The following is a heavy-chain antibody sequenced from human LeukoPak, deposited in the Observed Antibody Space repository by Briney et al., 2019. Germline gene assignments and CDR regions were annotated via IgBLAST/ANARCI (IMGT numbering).Heavy chain of an antibody. CDR2: INHSGSS. J-gene: IGHJ5*02. Sequence: SETLSLTCAVYGGSFSAYYWTWIRQPPGKGLEWIGEINHSGSSNYNSSLRSRVTISVDTSYKQFSLRLSSVAAADTAVYYCAPRGDIEHSYVYGKWFDPWGQGTRVTVSS. D-gene: IGHD5-18*01. V-gene: IGHV4-34*01. CDR1: GGSFSAYY. CDR3: APRGDIEHSYVYGKWFDP.